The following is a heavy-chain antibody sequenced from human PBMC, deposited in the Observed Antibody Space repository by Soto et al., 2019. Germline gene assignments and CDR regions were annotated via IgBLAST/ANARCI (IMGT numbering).Heavy chain of an antibody. V-gene: IGHV1-24*01. D-gene: IGHD1-7*01. Sequence: QVQLVQSGTEVKEPGASVKVSCKVSGNTLIELSMHWVRQAPGKGLEWMGGIDPEDGETIYAQKFQGRVTMTEDTSTDTAYMELSSLRSEDTAVYYCATARGWNYVNWFDPWGQGTLVTVSS. J-gene: IGHJ5*02. CDR1: GNTLIELS. CDR3: ATARGWNYVNWFDP. CDR2: IDPEDGET.